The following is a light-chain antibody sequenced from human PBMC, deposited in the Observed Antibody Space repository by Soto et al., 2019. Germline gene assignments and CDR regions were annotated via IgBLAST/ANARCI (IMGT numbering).Light chain of an antibody. V-gene: IGKV3-20*01. Sequence: EIVLTQSPGTLSLSPGERATLSCRASQSVSSSYLAWYQQKLGQAHRLLIYGASSRATGIPDRFSGSGSGTDFTLTISRLEPEDFGVYYCQQYGSSPPWTFGQGTKVEIK. J-gene: IGKJ1*01. CDR1: QSVSSSY. CDR3: QQYGSSPPWT. CDR2: GAS.